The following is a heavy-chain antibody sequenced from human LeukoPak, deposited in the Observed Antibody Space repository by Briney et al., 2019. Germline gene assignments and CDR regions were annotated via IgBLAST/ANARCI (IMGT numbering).Heavy chain of an antibody. Sequence: GGSLRLSCAASGFTFSDYYMSWIRQAPGKGLEWVSAISGSGGSTYYADSVKGRFTISRDNSKNTLYLQMNSLRAEDTAVYYCARDPEDYYDSSDYYDGFDIWGQGTMVTVSS. CDR3: ARDPEDYYDSSDYYDGFDI. V-gene: IGHV3-23*01. J-gene: IGHJ3*02. CDR1: GFTFSDYY. D-gene: IGHD3-22*01. CDR2: ISGSGGST.